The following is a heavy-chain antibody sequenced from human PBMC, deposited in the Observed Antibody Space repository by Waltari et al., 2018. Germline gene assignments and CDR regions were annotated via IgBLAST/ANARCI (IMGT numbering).Heavy chain of an antibody. CDR1: GFTFSRFW. D-gene: IGHD3-16*01. V-gene: IGHV3-7*01. J-gene: IGHJ6*02. CDR2: IYQDGTGT. CDR3: VRDDDGGMGAV. Sequence: EVQLVESGGGLVQPGGSFRLSCAASGFTFSRFWMSWVRQAPGEGVEWVANIYQDGTGTNCVDSMKGRFTTSRYNARNSLYLQMNSLRVDDTAVYYCVRDDDGGMGAVWGQGTTVTVSS.